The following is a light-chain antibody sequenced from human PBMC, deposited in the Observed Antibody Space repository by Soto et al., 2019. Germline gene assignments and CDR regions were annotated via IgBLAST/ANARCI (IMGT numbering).Light chain of an antibody. CDR3: AAWGVRLKGLYV. Sequence: QSVLTQPPSASGTTGQRVTISCSGSSSNIGSSSVNWYQQLPGTAPKLLIYKDNQWPSGVPDRFSGARSGTSASRAISGLQAEDEADYYCAAWGVRLKGLYVFGSGTKLTVL. J-gene: IGLJ1*01. CDR2: KDN. V-gene: IGLV1-44*01. CDR1: SSNIGSSS.